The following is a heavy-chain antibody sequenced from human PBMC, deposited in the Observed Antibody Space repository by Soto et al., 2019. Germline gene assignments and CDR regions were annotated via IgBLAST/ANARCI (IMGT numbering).Heavy chain of an antibody. Sequence: QVQLVQSGAEVKQPGSSVKVSCKASGVTFNNSTVNWVRQAPGQGLEWMGRFTPILGVANNAQKFQGRLTLSVEKATSTAYMELSSLRSEDTAVYYCALPSTTATGGVEHWGQGTLVIVSS. CDR1: GVTFNNST. D-gene: IGHD2-8*02. CDR2: FTPILGVA. CDR3: ALPSTTATGGVEH. V-gene: IGHV1-69*02. J-gene: IGHJ4*02.